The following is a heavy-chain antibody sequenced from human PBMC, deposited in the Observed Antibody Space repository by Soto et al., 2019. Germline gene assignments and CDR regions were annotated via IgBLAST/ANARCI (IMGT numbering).Heavy chain of an antibody. CDR2: IYSGGST. J-gene: IGHJ4*02. CDR1: GFTVSSNY. D-gene: IGHD2-15*01. V-gene: IGHV3-53*01. CDR3: ARGQWAGAATPIEY. Sequence: EVQLVESGGGLIQPGGSLRLSCAASGFTVSSNYMSWVRQAPGKGLEWVSVIYSGGSTYYADSVKGRFTISRDNSKNTLSLQMNSLRAEDTAVYYCARGQWAGAATPIEYWGQGTLVTVSS.